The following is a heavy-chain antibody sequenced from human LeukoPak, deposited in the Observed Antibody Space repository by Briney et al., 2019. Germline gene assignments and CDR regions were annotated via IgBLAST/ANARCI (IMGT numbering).Heavy chain of an antibody. Sequence: SETLSLTCTVSGGSISSSSYYWGWIRQPPGKGLEWIGSIYYSGSTYYNPSLKSRVTISVDTSKNQFSLKLSSVTAADTAVYYCARRLGYDSSGYPVCWFDPWGQGTLVTVSS. CDR2: IYYSGST. CDR3: ARRLGYDSSGYPVCWFDP. D-gene: IGHD3-22*01. V-gene: IGHV4-39*01. CDR1: GGSISSSSYY. J-gene: IGHJ5*02.